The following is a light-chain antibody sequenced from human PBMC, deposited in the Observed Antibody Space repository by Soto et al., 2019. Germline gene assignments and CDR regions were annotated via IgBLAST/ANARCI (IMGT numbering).Light chain of an antibody. CDR2: GAS. CDR3: QQYNNWPPWYT. J-gene: IGKJ2*01. CDR1: QSVSSN. V-gene: IGKV3-15*01. Sequence: EIVMTQSPATLSVSPGERATLSCRASQSVSSNLAWYQQKPGQAPRLLIYGASTRATGIPARFSGSGSGTEFTLTISSLQFEDCAVYYCQQYNNWPPWYTFGQGTKLEIK.